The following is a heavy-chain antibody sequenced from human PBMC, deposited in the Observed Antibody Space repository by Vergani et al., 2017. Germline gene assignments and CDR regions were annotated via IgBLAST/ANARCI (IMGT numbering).Heavy chain of an antibody. V-gene: IGHV4-59*01. CDR2: IYYSGST. Sequence: QVQLQESGPGLVKPSETLPLTCTVSGGSISSYYWSWIRQPPGKGLEWIGYIYYSGSTNYNPSLKSRVTISVDTSKNQFSLKLSSVTAADTAVYYCARVRAASDYYYYYYYMDVWGKGTTVTVSS. CDR1: GGSISSYY. CDR3: ARVRAASDYYYYYYYMDV. J-gene: IGHJ6*03. D-gene: IGHD6-13*01.